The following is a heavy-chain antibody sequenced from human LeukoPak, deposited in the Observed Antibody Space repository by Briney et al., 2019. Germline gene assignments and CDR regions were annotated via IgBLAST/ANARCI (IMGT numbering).Heavy chain of an antibody. J-gene: IGHJ4*02. V-gene: IGHV4-4*02. Sequence: SGTLSLTCAVSGGSISSSTRWGWVRQPPGKGREWIGEINHSGSTDYNPSLKSRVTISVDKSNNQFSLKLNSVTAADTAVYYCARKQWLAVADWGQGTLVTVSS. CDR3: ARKQWLAVAD. CDR2: INHSGST. CDR1: GGSISSSTR. D-gene: IGHD6-19*01.